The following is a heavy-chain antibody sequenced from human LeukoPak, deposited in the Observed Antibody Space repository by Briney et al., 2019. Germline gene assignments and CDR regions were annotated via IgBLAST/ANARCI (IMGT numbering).Heavy chain of an antibody. J-gene: IGHJ4*02. CDR2: INPNSGGT. Sequence: ASVKVSCKASGYTFTGYYMHWVRQAPGQGLEWMGWINPNSGGTNYAQKFQGRVTMTRDTSISTAYMELSRLRSDDTAVYYCAREVSYYYDSSSYNFPYWGQGTLVTVSS. V-gene: IGHV1-2*02. CDR1: GYTFTGYY. D-gene: IGHD3-22*01. CDR3: AREVSYYYDSSSYNFPY.